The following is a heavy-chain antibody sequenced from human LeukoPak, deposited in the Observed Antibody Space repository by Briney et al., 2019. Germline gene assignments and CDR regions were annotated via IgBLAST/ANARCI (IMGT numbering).Heavy chain of an antibody. Sequence: GESLKISCKGSGYRFTSYWIGWVRQMPGKGLEWMGVIYPGDSDTRYSPSFQGQVTISADKSISTAYLQWSSLKASDTAMYYCARRDYYDSSGPHLDYWGQGTLVTVSS. J-gene: IGHJ4*02. D-gene: IGHD3-22*01. CDR3: ARRDYYDSSGPHLDY. CDR2: IYPGDSDT. V-gene: IGHV5-51*01. CDR1: GYRFTSYW.